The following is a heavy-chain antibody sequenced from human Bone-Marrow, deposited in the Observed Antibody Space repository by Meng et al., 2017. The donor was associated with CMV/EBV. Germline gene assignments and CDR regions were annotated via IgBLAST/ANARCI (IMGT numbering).Heavy chain of an antibody. J-gene: IGHJ5*02. D-gene: IGHD3-3*01. CDR2: IYSGGST. CDR1: GFTVSSNY. V-gene: IGHV3-53*01. CDR3: ARGLYDFGGGRFDP. Sequence: GESLKISCAASGFTVSSNYMSWVRQAPGKGLECVSVIYSGGSTYYADSVKGRFTISRDNSKNTLYLQMNSLRAEDTAVYYCARGLYDFGGGRFDPWGQGTLVTVSS.